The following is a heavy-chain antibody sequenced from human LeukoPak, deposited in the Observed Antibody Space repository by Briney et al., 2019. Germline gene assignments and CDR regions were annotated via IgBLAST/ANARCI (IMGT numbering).Heavy chain of an antibody. CDR2: IIPIFGTT. CDR3: ARGRWLQPWGYFDY. CDR1: GGTFNSYA. D-gene: IGHD5-24*01. V-gene: IGHV1-69*05. J-gene: IGHJ4*02. Sequence: SVKVSCKASGGTFNSYAISWVRQAPGQGLEWMGGIIPIFGTTNYAQKFQGRVTITTDESTSTAYMELSSLRSEDTAVYYCARGRWLQPWGYFDYWGQGTLVTVSS.